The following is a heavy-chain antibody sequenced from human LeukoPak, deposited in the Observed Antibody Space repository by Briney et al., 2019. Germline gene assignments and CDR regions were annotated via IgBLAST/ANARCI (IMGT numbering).Heavy chain of an antibody. CDR1: GGTFSSYA. CDR3: ASHYYSSGWYRFWSFDY. CDR2: IIPIFGTA. V-gene: IGHV1-69*13. Sequence: GASVKVSCKASGGTFSSYAISWVRQAPGQGLEWMGGIIPIFGTANYAQKFQGRVTITADESTSTAYMELSSLRSEDTAVYYCASHYYSSGWYRFWSFDYWGQGTLVTVSS. D-gene: IGHD6-19*01. J-gene: IGHJ4*02.